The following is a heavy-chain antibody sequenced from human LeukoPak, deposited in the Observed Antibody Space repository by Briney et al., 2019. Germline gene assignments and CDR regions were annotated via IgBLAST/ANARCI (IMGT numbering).Heavy chain of an antibody. CDR1: GGSFSGYY. D-gene: IGHD6-19*01. CDR3: ARRVAVTARYYFDF. J-gene: IGHJ4*02. CDR2: IYYSGST. Sequence: SETLSLTCAVYGGSFSGYYWSWIRQPPGKGLEWIGYIYYSGSTNYNPSLKSRVTISVDTSKNQFSLKLSSVTAADTAVYFCARRVAVTARYYFDFWGQGTLVTVSS. V-gene: IGHV4-59*08.